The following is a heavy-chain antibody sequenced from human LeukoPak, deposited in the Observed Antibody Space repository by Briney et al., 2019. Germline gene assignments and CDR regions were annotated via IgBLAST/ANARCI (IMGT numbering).Heavy chain of an antibody. CDR1: GGSISSYY. D-gene: IGHD1-1*01. V-gene: IGHV4-4*08. Sequence: SETLSLTCAVSGGSISSYYWSWIRQPPGKGLEGIGYISSCGSPNYTPSLESRVTISKDMSKNQFSLKLSSVTAADTALYYCARLIYNTYTNNWRFDYWGQGTLVTVSS. J-gene: IGHJ4*02. CDR2: ISSCGSP. CDR3: ARLIYNTYTNNWRFDY.